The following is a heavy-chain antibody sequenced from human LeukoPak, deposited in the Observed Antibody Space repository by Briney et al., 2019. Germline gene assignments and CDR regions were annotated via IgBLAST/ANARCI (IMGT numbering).Heavy chain of an antibody. Sequence: GGSLRLSCAASGFTFSSYGISWVRQAPGKGLEWVSAISGSGSSTYYADSVKGRFTISRDNSKNTLYLQVNSLRAEDTAVYYCAKARHYDFWSGEGNFDNWGRETLVTVSS. D-gene: IGHD3-3*01. V-gene: IGHV3-23*01. CDR3: AKARHYDFWSGEGNFDN. CDR1: GFTFSSYG. CDR2: ISGSGSST. J-gene: IGHJ4*02.